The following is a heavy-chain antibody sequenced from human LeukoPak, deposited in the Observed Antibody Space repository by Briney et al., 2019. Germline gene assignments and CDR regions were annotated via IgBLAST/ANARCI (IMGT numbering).Heavy chain of an antibody. Sequence: GGSLRLSCAASGFTFSSYSMMWVRQAPGKGLEWVSYISSSSTTIHYADSVKGRFTIPRDNAKNSVYLQMNSLRAEDTAVYYCARRAYSAAYWKHFDYWGQGTLVTVSS. D-gene: IGHD1-1*01. J-gene: IGHJ4*02. CDR3: ARRAYSAAYWKHFDY. CDR2: ISSSSTTI. CDR1: GFTFSSYS. V-gene: IGHV3-48*01.